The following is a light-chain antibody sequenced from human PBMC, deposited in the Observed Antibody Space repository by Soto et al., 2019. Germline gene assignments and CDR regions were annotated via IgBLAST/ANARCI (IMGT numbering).Light chain of an antibody. CDR2: DAS. J-gene: IGKJ5*01. CDR3: QHYGGSPPIT. CDR1: QSVTSNY. Sequence: ELVLTQSPGTLSLSPGERATLSCRASQSVTSNYLAWYQQKPGQAPRLLIYDASNRATGIPGRFSGSGSGTDFTLTITTLEPEDFAVYYCQHYGGSPPITFGQGTRLEIK. V-gene: IGKV3-20*01.